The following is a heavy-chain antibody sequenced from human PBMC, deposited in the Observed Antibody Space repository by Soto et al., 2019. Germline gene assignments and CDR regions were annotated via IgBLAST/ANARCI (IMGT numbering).Heavy chain of an antibody. Sequence: SETLSLTCAVSGGSISSGGYSWSWIRQPPGKGLEWIGYIYHSGSTYYNPSLKSRVTISVDRSKNQFSLKLSSVTAADTAVYYCARAPRYDSSGYYDYWGQGTLVTVSS. D-gene: IGHD3-22*01. V-gene: IGHV4-30-2*01. CDR3: ARAPRYDSSGYYDY. CDR1: GGSISSGGYS. J-gene: IGHJ4*02. CDR2: IYHSGST.